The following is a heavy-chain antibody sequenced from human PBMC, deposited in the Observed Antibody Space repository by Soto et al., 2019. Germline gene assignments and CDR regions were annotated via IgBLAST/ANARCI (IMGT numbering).Heavy chain of an antibody. J-gene: IGHJ6*03. Sequence: EVQLLESGGGLVQPGGSLRLSCAASGFTFSSYAMSWVRQAPGQGLEWVSAISGSGGSTYYADSVKGRFTISRDNSKNTLYLQMNSLRAEDTAVYYCAKVSSSSEVFYYYYMDVWGKGTTVTVSS. CDR3: AKVSSSSEVFYYYYMDV. CDR1: GFTFSSYA. D-gene: IGHD6-6*01. V-gene: IGHV3-23*01. CDR2: ISGSGGST.